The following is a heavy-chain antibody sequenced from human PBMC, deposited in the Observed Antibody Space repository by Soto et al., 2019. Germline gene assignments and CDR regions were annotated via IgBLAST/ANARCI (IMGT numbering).Heavy chain of an antibody. D-gene: IGHD3-9*01. CDR3: ARTPPIYDILTGYNSYYFDY. J-gene: IGHJ4*02. CDR2: IYYSGST. Sequence: QVQLQESGPGLVKPSQTLSLTCTVSGGSISSGGYYWSWIRQHPGKGLEWIGYIYYSGSTYYNPWSNHHHPSLKSRVTISVGTSKNPFSLNLSSVTAADTAVYYCARTPPIYDILTGYNSYYFDYWGQGTLVTVSS. CDR1: GGSISSGGYY. V-gene: IGHV4-31*03.